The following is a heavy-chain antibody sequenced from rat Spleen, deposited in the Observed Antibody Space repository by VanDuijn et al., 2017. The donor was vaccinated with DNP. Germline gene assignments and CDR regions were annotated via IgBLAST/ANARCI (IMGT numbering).Heavy chain of an antibody. CDR2: IGISGAST. D-gene: IGHD1-6*01. V-gene: IGHV5S13*01. CDR3: TRPEYYGSNWFPY. J-gene: IGHJ3*01. Sequence: EVQLVESGGGLVEPGSSLKVSCVAAGFTFGNYGLAWVRRPPTRGLGWVGSIGISGASTFYRDSVKGRFTISRDNAKSTLYLQMNSLTSEDTATYYCTRPEYYGSNWFPYWGQGTLVTVSS. CDR1: GFTFGNYG.